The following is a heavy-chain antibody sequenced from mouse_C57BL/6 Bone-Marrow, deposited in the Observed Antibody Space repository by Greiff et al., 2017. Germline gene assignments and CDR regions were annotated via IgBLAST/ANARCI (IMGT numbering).Heavy chain of an antibody. J-gene: IGHJ1*03. D-gene: IGHD1-1*01. CDR2: IDPSDSYT. Sequence: VQLQQPGAELVMPGASVKLSCKASGYTFTSYWMHWVKQRPGQGLEWIGEIDPSDSYTNYNQKFEGKSTLTVDKSSSTAYMQLSSLTSEDSAVYYCAREGAITTVVDWYFDVWGTGTTVTVSS. CDR1: GYTFTSYW. CDR3: AREGAITTVVDWYFDV. V-gene: IGHV1-69*01.